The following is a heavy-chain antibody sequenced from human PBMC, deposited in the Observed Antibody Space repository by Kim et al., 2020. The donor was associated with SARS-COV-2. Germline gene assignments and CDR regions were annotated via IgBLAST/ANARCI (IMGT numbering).Heavy chain of an antibody. V-gene: IGHV1-18*01. D-gene: IGHD6-13*01. CDR1: GYTFTSYG. J-gene: IGHJ5*02. CDR2: ISAYNGNT. Sequence: ASVKVSCKASGYTFTSYGISWVRQAPGQGLEWMGWISAYNGNTNYAQKLQGRVTMTTDTSTSTAYMELRSLRSDDTAVYYCARDLAATDKPTNWFDPWGQGTLVTVSS. CDR3: ARDLAATDKPTNWFDP.